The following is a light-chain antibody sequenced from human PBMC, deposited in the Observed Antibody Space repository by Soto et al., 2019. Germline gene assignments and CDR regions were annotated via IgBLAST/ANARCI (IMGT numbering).Light chain of an antibody. CDR2: WAS. CDR3: QQYYSTPPT. Sequence: DIVMTQSPDSLAVSLGERATINCKSSQSVLYSSNNKNYLAWYQQKPGQPPKLLIYWASTRESGVPDRFSGXXXXXXXXXXISSLQAEDVAVYYCQQYYSTPPTFGGGTKVEIK. CDR1: QSVLYSSNNKNY. V-gene: IGKV4-1*01. J-gene: IGKJ4*01.